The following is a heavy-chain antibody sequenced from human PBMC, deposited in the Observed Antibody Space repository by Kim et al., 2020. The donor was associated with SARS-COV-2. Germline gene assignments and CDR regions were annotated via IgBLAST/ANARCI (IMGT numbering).Heavy chain of an antibody. CDR3: AKDIQGGAVAGNIFDY. D-gene: IGHD6-19*01. Sequence: GGSLRLSCAASGFTFDDYAMHWVRQTPGKGLEWVSGISWNSGRIAYADSVKGRFTISRDNAKNSLYLQMNSLRAEDTALYYCAKDIQGGAVAGNIFDYWGQGSLVTVSS. V-gene: IGHV3-9*01. CDR2: ISWNSGRI. J-gene: IGHJ4*02. CDR1: GFTFDDYA.